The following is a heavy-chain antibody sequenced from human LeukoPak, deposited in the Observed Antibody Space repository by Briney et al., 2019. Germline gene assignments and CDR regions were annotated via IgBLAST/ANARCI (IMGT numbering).Heavy chain of an antibody. D-gene: IGHD3-22*01. CDR1: GFTFNSYW. CDR3: ARDFKRANFESSSYVPDY. J-gene: IGHJ4*02. V-gene: IGHV3-74*01. CDR2: VSADGSRS. Sequence: PGGSLRFSCAASGFTFNSYWMHWVRQAPGKGLVWVSRVSADGSRSSYADSVKGRFTISRDNAKSTLYLQMNSLGAEDTAVYYCARDFKRANFESSSYVPDYWGQGTLVTVSS.